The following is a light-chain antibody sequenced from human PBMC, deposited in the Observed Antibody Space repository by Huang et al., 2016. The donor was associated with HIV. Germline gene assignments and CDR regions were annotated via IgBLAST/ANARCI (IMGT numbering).Light chain of an antibody. CDR1: QSINSN. V-gene: IGKV3-15*01. Sequence: EIVMTQSPVTLSVSPGERATLSCRASQSINSNLAWYQQKPGQAPRLLIYGVSTRATGIPARFSGSGSGTEFTLTISSLQSEDFAVYYCQQYNNRPPLTFGGGTKVEIK. J-gene: IGKJ4*01. CDR3: QQYNNRPPLT. CDR2: GVS.